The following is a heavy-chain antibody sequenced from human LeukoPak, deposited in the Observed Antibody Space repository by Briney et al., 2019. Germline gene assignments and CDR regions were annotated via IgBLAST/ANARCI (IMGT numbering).Heavy chain of an antibody. D-gene: IGHD6-19*01. CDR1: GFTFSSYS. CDR3: ARDPVAAIDY. Sequence: SGGSLRLSCAASGFTFSSYSMNWVRQAPGKWLEWVSSISSSSSYIYYADSVKGRFTISRDNAKNSLYLQMNSLRAEDTAVYYCARDPVAAIDYWGQGTLVTVSS. CDR2: ISSSSSYI. V-gene: IGHV3-21*01. J-gene: IGHJ4*02.